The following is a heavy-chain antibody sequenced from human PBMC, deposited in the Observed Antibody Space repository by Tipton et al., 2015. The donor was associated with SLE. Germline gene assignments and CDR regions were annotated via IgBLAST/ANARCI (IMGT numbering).Heavy chain of an antibody. Sequence: TLSLTCTVSGGSISGTSHYWGWIRQSPGKGLEWLGSIYYSGTTYYNPSLKSRVTISVDTSKNQISLKMTSVTAADTAVYFCARESRYSSNWLNAFDVWGQGTMVTVSS. CDR2: IYYSGTT. D-gene: IGHD6-13*01. CDR3: ARESRYSSNWLNAFDV. CDR1: GGSISGTSHY. J-gene: IGHJ3*01. V-gene: IGHV4-39*02.